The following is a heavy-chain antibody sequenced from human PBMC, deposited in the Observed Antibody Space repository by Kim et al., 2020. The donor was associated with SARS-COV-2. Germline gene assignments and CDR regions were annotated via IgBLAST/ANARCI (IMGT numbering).Heavy chain of an antibody. V-gene: IGHV3-33*01. J-gene: IGHJ6*03. Sequence: YYAVSLQGRFTSSRGYSKNTLYQQMNSLRAEDTAMYYCASVRGIPGYMDVWGKGTTVTVSS. D-gene: IGHD3-16*01. CDR3: ASVRGIPGYMDV.